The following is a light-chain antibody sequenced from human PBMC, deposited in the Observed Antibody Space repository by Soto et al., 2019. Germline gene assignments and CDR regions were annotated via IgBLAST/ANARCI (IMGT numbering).Light chain of an antibody. Sequence: DIVLTQSPGTLSLSPGERAPLSCRASQTVDSNFLAWYQQKPGQAPRLLIYDASSRATGIPDRFSGGGSGTDFTLTISRLEPEDFAVYYCQQYNNWPQTFGQGTKVDIK. J-gene: IGKJ1*01. CDR1: QTVDSNF. CDR2: DAS. CDR3: QQYNNWPQT. V-gene: IGKV3-20*01.